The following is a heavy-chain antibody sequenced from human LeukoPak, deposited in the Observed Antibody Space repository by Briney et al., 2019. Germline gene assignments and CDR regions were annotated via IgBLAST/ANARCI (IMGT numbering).Heavy chain of an antibody. CDR3: ATIAYDY. Sequence: GGSLRLSCAASGFTFSSYSMNWARQAPGKGLECVSSISSSSIYIYYADSVKGPFTISRDNAKNSLYLQMNSLRAEDTAVYYCATIAYDYWGQGTLVTVSS. J-gene: IGHJ4*02. D-gene: IGHD3-16*02. CDR2: ISSSSIYI. V-gene: IGHV3-21*01. CDR1: GFTFSSYS.